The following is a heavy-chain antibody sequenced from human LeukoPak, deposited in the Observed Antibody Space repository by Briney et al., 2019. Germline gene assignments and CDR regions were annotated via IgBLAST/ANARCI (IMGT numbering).Heavy chain of an antibody. CDR3: ARVPRYCTNGVCYHYYYGMDV. D-gene: IGHD2-8*01. V-gene: IGHV4-59*01. CDR2: IYYSGST. J-gene: IGHJ6*02. Sequence: SETLSLTCTVSGGSISSYYWSWIRQPPGKGLEWIGYIYYSGSTNYNPSLKSRVTISVDTSKNQFSLKLSSVTAADTAVYYCARVPRYCTNGVCYHYYYGMDVWGQGTTVTVSS. CDR1: GGSISSYY.